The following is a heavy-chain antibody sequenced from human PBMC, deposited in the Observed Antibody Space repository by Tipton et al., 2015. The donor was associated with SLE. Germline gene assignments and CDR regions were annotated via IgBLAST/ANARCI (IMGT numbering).Heavy chain of an antibody. Sequence: QSGAEVKKPGASVKFSCKASGYTFSGYYMHWVRQAPGQGLEWLGRINPNSGGTNYAQNFQGRVTMTRDTSIDTAYMDLSSLRSDDTAVYYCARGRGTMIVVDFDSWGQGTLVTVSS. V-gene: IGHV1-2*06. J-gene: IGHJ4*02. CDR1: GYTFSGYY. CDR2: INPNSGGT. D-gene: IGHD3-22*01. CDR3: ARGRGTMIVVDFDS.